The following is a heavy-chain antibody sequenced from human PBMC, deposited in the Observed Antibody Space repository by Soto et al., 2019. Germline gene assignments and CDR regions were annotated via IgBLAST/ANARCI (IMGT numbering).Heavy chain of an antibody. D-gene: IGHD2-21*01. V-gene: IGHV1-46*01. CDR2: INPRDGGT. Sequence: VKVSCKASGYTFTSFFLHWVRQAPGQGLEWMGVINPRDGGTTYAQKFQGRVTVTRDTSTNTVYMELSSLRSEDTAVYYCAREDNSPDYWGQGTLVTVSS. J-gene: IGHJ4*02. CDR3: AREDNSPDY. CDR1: GYTFTSFF.